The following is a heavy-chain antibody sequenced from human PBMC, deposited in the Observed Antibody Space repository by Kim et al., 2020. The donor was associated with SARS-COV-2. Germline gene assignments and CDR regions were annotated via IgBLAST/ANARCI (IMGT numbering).Heavy chain of an antibody. J-gene: IGHJ4*02. CDR3: ARSAVSSTGKLDY. CDR2: ISTYNGNT. D-gene: IGHD4-4*01. V-gene: IGHV1-18*01. CDR1: GYRFSDFG. Sequence: ASVKVSCKTSGYRFSDFGITWVRQVPGQGLEWMGWISTYNGNTNYVQKLQGRVTMAADTSTSTSYMELRSLTSDDTAVYFCARSAVSSTGKLDYWGQGTLVTVSS.